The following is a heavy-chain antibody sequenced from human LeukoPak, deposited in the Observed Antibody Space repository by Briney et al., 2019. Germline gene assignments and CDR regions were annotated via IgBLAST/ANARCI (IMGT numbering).Heavy chain of an antibody. CDR3: ARDDDSSGYYYP. CDR1: GFTFSSFA. D-gene: IGHD3-22*01. CDR2: ISGSGGST. V-gene: IGHV3-23*01. J-gene: IGHJ5*02. Sequence: GGSLRLSCATSGFTFSSFAMTWVRQAPGKGLEWVSAISGSGGSTYYADSVKGRFTISRDNSKNTLYLQMNSLRAEDTAVYYCARDDDSSGYYYPWGQGTLVTVSS.